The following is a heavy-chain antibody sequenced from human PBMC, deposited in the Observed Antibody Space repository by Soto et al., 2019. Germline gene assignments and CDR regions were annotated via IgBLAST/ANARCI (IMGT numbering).Heavy chain of an antibody. V-gene: IGHV3-74*01. CDR2: INSDGSST. J-gene: IGHJ4*02. Sequence: EVQLVESGGGLVQPGGSLRLSCAASGFTFSSYWMHWVRQVPGKGLVWVSRINSDGSSTGYADSVMGRFTISRDNAKNTLYLQMNSLRAEDAAVYYCARDQGYCSGGSVCVAGYWVPGTLVTVSS. CDR3: ARDQGYCSGGSVCVAGY. D-gene: IGHD2-15*01. CDR1: GFTFSSYW.